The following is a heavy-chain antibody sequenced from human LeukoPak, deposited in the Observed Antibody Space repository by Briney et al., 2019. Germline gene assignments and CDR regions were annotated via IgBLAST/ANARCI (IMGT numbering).Heavy chain of an antibody. CDR3: TKVNRAYSSSSSLNFDS. CDR2: FSWDGFTT. V-gene: IGHV3-43*01. Sequence: PGGSLRLPCAASGFTFNDHNMHWVRQAPGKGLEWVSLFSWDGFTTYYADSVKGRFTISRDNSKNSLYLQMSRLRPEDTALYYCTKVNRAYSSSSSLNFDSWGQGTLVTVSS. CDR1: GFTFNDHN. J-gene: IGHJ4*02. D-gene: IGHD6-6*01.